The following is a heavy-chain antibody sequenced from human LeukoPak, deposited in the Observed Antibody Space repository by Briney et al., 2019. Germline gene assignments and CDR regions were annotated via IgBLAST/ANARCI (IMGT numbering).Heavy chain of an antibody. Sequence: ASVNVSCKASGYTFTSYAMHWVRQAPGQRLEWMGWINAGNGNTKYSQKFQGRVTITRDTSASTAYMELSSLRSEDTAVYYCARDPVLGRRYFDPGYYFDYWGQGTLVTVSS. J-gene: IGHJ4*02. V-gene: IGHV1-3*01. CDR3: ARDPVLGRRYFDPGYYFDY. CDR1: GYTFTSYA. D-gene: IGHD3-9*01. CDR2: INAGNGNT.